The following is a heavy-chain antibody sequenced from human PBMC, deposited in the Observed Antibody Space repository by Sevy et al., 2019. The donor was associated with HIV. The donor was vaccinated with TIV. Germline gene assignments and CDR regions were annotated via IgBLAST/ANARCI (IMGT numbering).Heavy chain of an antibody. J-gene: IGHJ6*02. V-gene: IGHV3-23*01. Sequence: GGSLRLSCAASGFTFSSYAMSWVRQAPGKGLEWVSAISGSGGSTYYADSVKGRFTISRDNSKNTLYLQMNSLRAEGTAVYYCAKLGGVLPLGMDVWGQGTTVTVSS. CDR2: ISGSGGST. CDR3: AKLGGVLPLGMDV. D-gene: IGHD3-16*01. CDR1: GFTFSSYA.